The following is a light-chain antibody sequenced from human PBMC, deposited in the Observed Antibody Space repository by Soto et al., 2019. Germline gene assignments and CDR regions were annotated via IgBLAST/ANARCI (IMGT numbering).Light chain of an antibody. CDR3: QHRGT. CDR2: GAS. J-gene: IGKJ1*01. CDR1: QSVSSN. V-gene: IGKV3-15*01. Sequence: EIVMTQSPATLSVSPGERATLSCRASQSVSSNLAWYPQKPGQAPRLLIYGASTRATGIPARFSGSGSGTEFTLTISSLQSEDFAVYYCQHRGTFGQGTKVEIK.